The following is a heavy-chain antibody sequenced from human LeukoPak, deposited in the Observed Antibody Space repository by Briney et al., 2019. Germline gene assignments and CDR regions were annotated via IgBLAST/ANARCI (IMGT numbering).Heavy chain of an antibody. D-gene: IGHD1-1*01. Sequence: HPGGSLRLSCAASGFTFSSYWMSWVRQAPGKGLEWVANIKYDGNEEYYVDSVKGRFTISRDNAKNSLYLQLNSLRVEDTAVYYCKSGGAAPGSFDYWGQGTLVTVSP. J-gene: IGHJ4*02. CDR1: GFTFSSYW. CDR2: IKYDGNEE. CDR3: KSGGAAPGSFDY. V-gene: IGHV3-7*01.